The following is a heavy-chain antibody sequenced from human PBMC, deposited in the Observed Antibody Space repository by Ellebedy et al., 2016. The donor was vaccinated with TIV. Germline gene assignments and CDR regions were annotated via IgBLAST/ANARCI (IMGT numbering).Heavy chain of an antibody. CDR2: IIPILGIA. J-gene: IGHJ6*02. D-gene: IGHD3-3*01. CDR1: GGTFSSYA. Sequence: AASVKVSCKASGGTFSSYAISWVRQAPGQGLEWMGRIIPILGIANYAQKFQGRVTITADKSTGTAYMELSSLRSEEKAVYYCARKPRSGAYYYYSMDVWGQGTTVTVSS. CDR3: ARKPRSGAYYYYSMDV. V-gene: IGHV1-69*04.